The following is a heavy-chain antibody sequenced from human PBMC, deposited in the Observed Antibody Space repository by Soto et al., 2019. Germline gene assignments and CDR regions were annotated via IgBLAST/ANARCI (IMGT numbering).Heavy chain of an antibody. CDR2: ISYDGSNK. D-gene: IGHD3-22*01. CDR1: GFTFSSYG. J-gene: IGHJ3*02. V-gene: IGHV3-30*18. Sequence: GGSLRLSCAASGFTFSSYGMHWVRQAPGKGLEWVAVISYDGSNKYYADSVKGRFTISGDNSKNTLYLQMNSLRAEDTAVYYCAKTPSRNYYDSSGYRVPALSGAFDIWGQGTMVTVSS. CDR3: AKTPSRNYYDSSGYRVPALSGAFDI.